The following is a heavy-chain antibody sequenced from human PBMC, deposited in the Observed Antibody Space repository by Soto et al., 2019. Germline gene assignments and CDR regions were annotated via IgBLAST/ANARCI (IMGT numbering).Heavy chain of an antibody. J-gene: IGHJ3*02. Sequence: GGSLRLSCAASGFTFTSAWMSWVRQAPGKGLEGVGRIKSKTDGGTTDYAAPVRGRFTISRDDSKNTLYLQMNSLKTEDTAVYYCVYYYDSSGHPGDDAFDIWGQGTMVTVSS. CDR2: IKSKTDGGTT. CDR3: VYYYDSSGHPGDDAFDI. CDR1: GFTFTSAW. V-gene: IGHV3-15*01. D-gene: IGHD3-22*01.